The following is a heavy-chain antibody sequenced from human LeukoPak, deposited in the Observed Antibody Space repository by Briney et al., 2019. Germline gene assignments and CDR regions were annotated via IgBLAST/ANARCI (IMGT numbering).Heavy chain of an antibody. D-gene: IGHD3-3*01. V-gene: IGHV5-51*01. J-gene: IGHJ4*02. CDR1: GYSFTSYW. Sequence: GESLKISCKGSGYSFTSYWIGWVRQMPGKGLEWMGIIYPGDSDTRCSPSFQGQVTISADKSISTAYPQWSSLKASDTAMYYCARRDFWSGYSFDYWGQGTLVTVSS. CDR3: ARRDFWSGYSFDY. CDR2: IYPGDSDT.